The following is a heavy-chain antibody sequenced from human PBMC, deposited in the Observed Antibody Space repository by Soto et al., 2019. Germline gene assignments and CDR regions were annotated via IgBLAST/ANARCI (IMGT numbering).Heavy chain of an antibody. J-gene: IGHJ5*02. D-gene: IGHD3-3*01. CDR3: ARLLLYDFWSGYYTRWFDP. CDR2: IYYSGST. Sequence: SETLSLTCTVSGGSISSYYWSWIRQPPGKGLEWIGYIYYSGSTNYNPSLKSRVTISVDTSKNQFSLKLSSVTAADTAVYYCARLLLYDFWSGYYTRWFDPWGQGTLVTVSS. V-gene: IGHV4-59*08. CDR1: GGSISSYY.